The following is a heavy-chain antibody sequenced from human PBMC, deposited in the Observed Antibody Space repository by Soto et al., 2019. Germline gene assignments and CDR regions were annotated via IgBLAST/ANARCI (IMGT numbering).Heavy chain of an antibody. D-gene: IGHD3-10*01. J-gene: IGHJ6*02. CDR1: GFTYNSYD. Sequence: DVQLVESGGGSVRPGGSLRLSCAAFGFTYNSYDMHWVRQVAGGGLEWVSSMGGAGAKEYAASVRGRFIISRDNAKNSLYLQMDSLRVGDTAVYYCTRAAFGDGMDLWGQGTPVTVS. V-gene: IGHV3-13*01. CDR2: MGGAGAK. CDR3: TRAAFGDGMDL.